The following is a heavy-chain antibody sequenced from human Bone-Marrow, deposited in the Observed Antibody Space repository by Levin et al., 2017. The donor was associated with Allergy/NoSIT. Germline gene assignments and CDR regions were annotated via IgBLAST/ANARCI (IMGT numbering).Heavy chain of an antibody. J-gene: IGHJ6*02. V-gene: IGHV3-74*01. CDR2: INSDGSNT. Sequence: PGGSLRLSCAASGFTLSSYWMHWVRQAPGKGLVWVSHINSDGSNTNYADSVKGRFTISRDNAKNTLYLQMNSLRAEDTAVYYCARDDTSYGMDVWGLGTTVTVSS. CDR3: ARDDTSYGMDV. D-gene: IGHD1-26*01. CDR1: GFTLSSYW.